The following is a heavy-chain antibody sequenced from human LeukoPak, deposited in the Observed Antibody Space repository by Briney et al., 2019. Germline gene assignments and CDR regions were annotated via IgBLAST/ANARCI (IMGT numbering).Heavy chain of an antibody. V-gene: IGHV4-4*07. J-gene: IGHJ6*02. CDR2: IYTSGST. CDR3: ARSPNYDFWSGLADYYYYGMDV. D-gene: IGHD3-3*01. Sequence: SETLSLTCTVSGGSISSYYWSWIQQPAGKGLEWIGRIYTSGSTNYNPSLKSRVTMSVDTSKNQFSLKLSSVTAADTAVYYCARSPNYDFWSGLADYYYYGMDVWGQGTTVTVSS. CDR1: GGSISSYY.